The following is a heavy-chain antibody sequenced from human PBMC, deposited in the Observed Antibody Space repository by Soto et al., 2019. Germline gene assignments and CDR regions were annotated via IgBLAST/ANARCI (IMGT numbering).Heavy chain of an antibody. CDR1: GGSISSYY. Sequence: QVQLQESGPGLVKPSETLSLTCTVSGGSISSYYWSWIRQPPGKGLEWIGYIYYSGSTNYNPSLTSRATISVDTTKNQCPLKLSSVTAADTAVYYCARQRDGYNYFDYWGQGTLVTVSS. V-gene: IGHV4-59*08. D-gene: IGHD2-21*01. CDR3: ARQRDGYNYFDY. J-gene: IGHJ4*02. CDR2: IYYSGST.